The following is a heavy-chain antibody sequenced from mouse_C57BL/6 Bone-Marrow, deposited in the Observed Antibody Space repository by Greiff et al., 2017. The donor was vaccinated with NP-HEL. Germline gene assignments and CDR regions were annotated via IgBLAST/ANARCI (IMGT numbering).Heavy chain of an antibody. J-gene: IGHJ3*01. Sequence: QVQLQQSGAELARPGASVKLSCKASGYTFTSYGISWVKQRPGKGLEWIGEIYPRSGNTYYNEKFKGKATLTADKSSSTGYMELRSLTSEDSAVYFCARSGDYGSSSWFAYWGQGTLVTVSA. CDR3: ARSGDYGSSSWFAY. CDR2: IYPRSGNT. V-gene: IGHV1-81*01. D-gene: IGHD1-1*01. CDR1: GYTFTSYG.